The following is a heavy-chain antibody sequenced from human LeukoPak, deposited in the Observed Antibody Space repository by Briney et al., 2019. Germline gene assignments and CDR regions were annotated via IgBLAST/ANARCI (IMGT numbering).Heavy chain of an antibody. CDR1: GGSISSSNW. D-gene: IGHD5-12*01. Sequence: SETLSLTCAVSGGSISSSNWWSWVRQPPGKGLEWIGEIHHSGSTNYNPSLKSRVTISVDKSKNQFSLKLSSVTAADTAVYYCAREIVATIGGDYGMDVWGQGTTVTVSS. J-gene: IGHJ6*02. CDR3: AREIVATIGGDYGMDV. V-gene: IGHV4-4*02. CDR2: IHHSGST.